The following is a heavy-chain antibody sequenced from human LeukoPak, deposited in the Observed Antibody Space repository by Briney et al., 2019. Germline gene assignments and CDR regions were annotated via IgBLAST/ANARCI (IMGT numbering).Heavy chain of an antibody. CDR3: ARYYGDSGSQYYFDY. D-gene: IGHD3-22*01. CDR2: IKSKTDGGTA. CDR1: GFTFSDAW. V-gene: IGHV3-15*01. Sequence: PGGSLRLSCAASGFTFSDAWVSWVRQAPGKGLEWVGRIKSKTDGGTADYAAPVKGRFTIPRDDSKNTLYLQMNSLKIEDTAVYYCARYYGDSGSQYYFDYWGQGTLVTVSS. J-gene: IGHJ4*02.